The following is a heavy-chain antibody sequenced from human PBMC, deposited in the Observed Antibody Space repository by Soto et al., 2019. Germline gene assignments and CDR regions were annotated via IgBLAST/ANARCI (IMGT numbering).Heavy chain of an antibody. CDR1: GDSVSSNSAA. V-gene: IGHV6-1*01. J-gene: IGHJ2*01. D-gene: IGHD2-2*01. CDR3: ARDRLSLVRAAGSYWYFEL. CDR2: TYYRSKWYN. Sequence: SQTLSLTCAISGDSVSSNSAAWNWIMQSPSRGLEWLGRTYYRSKWYNDYAVSVKGRITINPDTSKNQFSLQLNSVTPEDTAVYYCARDRLSLVRAAGSYWYFELWGRGTLVPVAS.